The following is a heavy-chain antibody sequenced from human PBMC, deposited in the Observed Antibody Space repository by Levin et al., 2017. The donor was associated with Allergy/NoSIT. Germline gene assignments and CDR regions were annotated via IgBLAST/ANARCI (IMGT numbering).Heavy chain of an antibody. V-gene: IGHV3-33*01. CDR1: GFTFSSYG. CDR2: IWYDGSNK. D-gene: IGHD3-10*01. CDR3: ARDYGSGSYYYMDV. J-gene: IGHJ6*03. Sequence: GGSLRLSCAASGFTFSSYGMHWVRQAPGKGLEWVAVIWYDGSNKYYADSVKGRFTISRDNSKNTLYLQMNSLRAEDTAVYYCARDYGSGSYYYMDVWGKGTTVTVSS.